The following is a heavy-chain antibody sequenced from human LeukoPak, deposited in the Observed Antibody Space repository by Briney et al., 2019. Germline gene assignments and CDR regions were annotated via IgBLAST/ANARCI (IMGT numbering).Heavy chain of an antibody. CDR2: VYYSGST. Sequence: SETLSLTCTVSGGSISSYYWSWIRQAPGKGLEWIGYVYYSGSTNYNPSLKSRITVSVDTSKSQFSLKLSSVTAADTAVYYCARGWFGELLNWGQGTLVTVSS. CDR1: GGSISSYY. V-gene: IGHV4-59*12. D-gene: IGHD3-10*01. CDR3: ARGWFGELLN. J-gene: IGHJ4*02.